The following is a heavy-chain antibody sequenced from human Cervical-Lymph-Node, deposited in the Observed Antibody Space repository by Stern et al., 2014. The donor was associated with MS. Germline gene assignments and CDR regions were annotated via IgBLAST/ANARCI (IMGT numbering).Heavy chain of an antibody. J-gene: IGHJ5*02. CDR1: GGSISSYY. Sequence: QVQLQESGPGLVKPSETLSLTCTVSGGSISSYYWSWIRQPPGKGLEWIGYIYYSGSTNYIPSLESRVTISVDTSKNQFSLKLSSVTAADTAVYYCARGATQAFDPWGQGTLVTVSS. V-gene: IGHV4-59*01. CDR2: IYYSGST. CDR3: ARGATQAFDP.